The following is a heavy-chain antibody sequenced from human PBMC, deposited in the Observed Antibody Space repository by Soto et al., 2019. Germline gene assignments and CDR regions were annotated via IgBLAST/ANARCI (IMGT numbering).Heavy chain of an antibody. CDR2: IYPGDSDT. CDR3: ARLRITMIVVAPAGAFDI. D-gene: IGHD3-22*01. V-gene: IGHV5-51*01. CDR1: GYSFTSYW. Sequence: PGESLKISCNGSGYSFTSYWIGWVRQMPGKGLEWMGIIYPGDSDTRYSPSFQGQVTISADKSISTTYLQWSSLKASDTAMYYCARLRITMIVVAPAGAFDIWGQGTMVTV. J-gene: IGHJ3*02.